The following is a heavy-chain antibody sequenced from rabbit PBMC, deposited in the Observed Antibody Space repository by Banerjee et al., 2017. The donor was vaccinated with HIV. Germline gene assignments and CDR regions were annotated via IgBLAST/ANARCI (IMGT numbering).Heavy chain of an antibody. CDR3: ARAGSSYYTGAFDP. Sequence: QEQLEESGGDLVKPGASLTLTCTASGFSFSSSYWICWVRQAPGKRPEWIACIDAGVSGTTYYASWAKGRFTISKTSSTTVTLQMTSLTAADTATYFCARAGSSYYTGAFDPWGPGTLVTVS. CDR2: IDAGVSGTT. CDR1: GFSFSSSYW. D-gene: IGHD8-1*01. V-gene: IGHV1S45*01. J-gene: IGHJ2*01.